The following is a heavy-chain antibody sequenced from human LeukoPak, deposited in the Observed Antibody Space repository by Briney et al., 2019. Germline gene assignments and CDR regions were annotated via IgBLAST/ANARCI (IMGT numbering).Heavy chain of an antibody. CDR1: GFTFSSYA. V-gene: IGHV3-23*01. Sequence: PGGSLRLSGAASGFTFSSYAMSWVRQAPGKGLEWVSTISAAGGITYYADSVKGRFTISRDNSKNTLFLQMSSLRAEDTAVYYCAGYYCSSGTCRKYLDYWGQGTLVTVSS. D-gene: IGHD2-15*01. J-gene: IGHJ4*02. CDR3: AGYYCSSGTCRKYLDY. CDR2: ISAAGGIT.